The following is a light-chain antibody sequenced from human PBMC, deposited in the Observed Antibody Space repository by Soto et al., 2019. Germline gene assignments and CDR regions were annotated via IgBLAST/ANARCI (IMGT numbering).Light chain of an antibody. J-gene: IGKJ1*01. CDR1: QSVSSK. CDR2: GAS. CDR3: QQYNKWPRT. Sequence: ETVMTQFPATQSVSPGERATLSCRASQSVSSKLAWYQQKPGQAPRLLIYGASTRATGIPARFSGSGSGTEFTLSISSLQSEDFAVYYCQQYNKWPRTFGQGTKVEIK. V-gene: IGKV3-15*01.